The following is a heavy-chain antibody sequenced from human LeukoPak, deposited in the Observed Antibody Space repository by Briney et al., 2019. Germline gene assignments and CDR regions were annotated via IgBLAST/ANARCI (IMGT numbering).Heavy chain of an antibody. D-gene: IGHD6-6*01. CDR2: INHSGST. CDR3: ARGVRGIAARRNNWFDP. Sequence: KPSETLSLTCAVYGGSFSGYYWSWIRQPPGKGLEWIGEINHSGSTNYNPSLKSRVTISVDTSKNQFSLKLSSVTAADTAVYYCARGVRGIAARRNNWFDPWGQGTLVTVFS. CDR1: GGSFSGYY. J-gene: IGHJ5*02. V-gene: IGHV4-34*01.